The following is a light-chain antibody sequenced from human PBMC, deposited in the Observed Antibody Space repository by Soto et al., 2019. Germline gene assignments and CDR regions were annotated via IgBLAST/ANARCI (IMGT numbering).Light chain of an antibody. Sequence: DIQMTQSPSSLSASVGDRVTITCRASQSISFYLNWYQQKPGNAPKVLIYAASNLQTGVPSRFSGSGSGTDFTLTINSLQPEDFATYSCQQSYSTPITFGQGTRQEIK. CDR3: QQSYSTPIT. CDR2: AAS. CDR1: QSISFY. J-gene: IGKJ5*01. V-gene: IGKV1-39*01.